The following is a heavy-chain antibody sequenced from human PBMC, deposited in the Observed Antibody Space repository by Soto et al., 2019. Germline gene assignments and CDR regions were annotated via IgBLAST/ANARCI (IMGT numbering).Heavy chain of an antibody. V-gene: IGHV4-34*01. CDR1: GGSFSGYY. CDR2: INHSGST. Sequence: SETLSLTCAVYGGSFSGYYWSWIRQPPGKGLEWIGEINHSGSTNYNPSLKSRVTISVDTSKNQFSLKLSSVTAADTAVYYCARARGYSYGYYFDYWGQGTLVTVSS. CDR3: ARARGYSYGYYFDY. J-gene: IGHJ4*02. D-gene: IGHD5-18*01.